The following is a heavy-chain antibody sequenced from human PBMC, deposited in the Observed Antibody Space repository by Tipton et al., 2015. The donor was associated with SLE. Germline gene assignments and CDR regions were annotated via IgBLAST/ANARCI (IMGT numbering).Heavy chain of an antibody. Sequence: VQLVQSGGEVKKPGESLKISCQGLGYSFTSSWVGWVRQMPGKGLEWMGIIDPGDSYTTYSPSFEGNVTISVDKSISTTYLQWSSLKASDTAIYYCARQGDSSASVDGFDVWGQGTMVTVP. V-gene: IGHV5-51*01. D-gene: IGHD3-22*01. J-gene: IGHJ3*01. CDR3: ARQGDSSASVDGFDV. CDR2: IDPGDSYT. CDR1: GYSFTSSW.